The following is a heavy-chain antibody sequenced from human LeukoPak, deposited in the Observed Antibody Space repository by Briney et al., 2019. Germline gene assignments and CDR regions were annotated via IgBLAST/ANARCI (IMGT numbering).Heavy chain of an antibody. Sequence: ASVKVSCKASGYTFTSYGISWVRRAPGQGLEWMGWISAYNGNTNYAQKLQGRVTMTTDTSTSTAYMELRSLRSDDTAVYYCARDGRWLQPRLYYFDYWGQGTLVTVSS. V-gene: IGHV1-18*01. CDR3: ARDGRWLQPRLYYFDY. J-gene: IGHJ4*02. D-gene: IGHD5-24*01. CDR1: GYTFTSYG. CDR2: ISAYNGNT.